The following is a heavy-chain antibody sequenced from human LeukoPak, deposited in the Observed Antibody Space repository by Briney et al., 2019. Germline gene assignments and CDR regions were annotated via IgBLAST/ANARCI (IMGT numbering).Heavy chain of an antibody. CDR1: GGTFSSYA. D-gene: IGHD3-9*01. V-gene: IGHV1-69*05. Sequence: GSSVKVSCKASGGTFSSYAISWVRQAPGQGLEWIGRIIPIFGTANYAQKFQGRVTITTDESTSTAYMELSSLRSEDTAVYYCARGDLRYFDWPPEHYYMDVWGKGTTVTVSS. CDR2: IIPIFGTA. CDR3: ARGDLRYFDWPPEHYYMDV. J-gene: IGHJ6*03.